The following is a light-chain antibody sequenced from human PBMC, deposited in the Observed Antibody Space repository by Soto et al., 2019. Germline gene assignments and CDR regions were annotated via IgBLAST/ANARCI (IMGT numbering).Light chain of an antibody. CDR2: GAS. CDR1: QSVSSN. CDR3: QQYNNWPRT. V-gene: IGKV3-15*01. J-gene: IGKJ1*01. Sequence: EIVLTQSPATLSVSPGERATLSCRASQSVSSNLAWYQKKPGQAPRRLIYGASTRATGIPARFSGSGSGTEFTLTISSLQSEDFAVYYCQQYNNWPRTFGQGTKVDIK.